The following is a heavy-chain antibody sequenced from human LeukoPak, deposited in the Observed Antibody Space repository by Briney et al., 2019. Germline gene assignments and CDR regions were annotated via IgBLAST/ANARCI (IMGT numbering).Heavy chain of an antibody. V-gene: IGHV1-18*01. Sequence: VASVKVSCKASGYTFTSYGISWVRQAPGQGLEWMGWISAYNGNTNYAQKLQGRVTMTTDTSTSTAYMELRSLRSDDTAVYYCARGSRVSSGWYGNWFDPWGQGTLVTVSS. CDR1: GYTFTSYG. CDR2: ISAYNGNT. J-gene: IGHJ5*02. CDR3: ARGSRVSSGWYGNWFDP. D-gene: IGHD6-19*01.